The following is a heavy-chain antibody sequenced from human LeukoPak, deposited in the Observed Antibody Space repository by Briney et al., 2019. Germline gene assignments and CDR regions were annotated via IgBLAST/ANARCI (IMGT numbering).Heavy chain of an antibody. CDR2: IFFSGTT. D-gene: IGHD3-16*01. CDR3: ARLGGSYGMDV. CDR1: GGPISRSGYY. V-gene: IGHV4-39*01. Sequence: SETLSLICTVSGGPISRSGYYWGWIRQPPGKGLEWIASIFFSGTTYYTPSLKSRLTISVDTSKNQFSLQLSSVTAADTAVYYCARLGGSYGMDVWGQGTTVTVSS. J-gene: IGHJ6*02.